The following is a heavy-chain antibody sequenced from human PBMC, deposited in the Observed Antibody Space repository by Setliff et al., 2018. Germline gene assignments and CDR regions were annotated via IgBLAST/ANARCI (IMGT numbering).Heavy chain of an antibody. D-gene: IGHD2-2*01. J-gene: IGHJ4*02. Sequence: LSCAASGFTFRNYYMHWVRQVPGKGLMWVSYIKSDGSHTAYADSVKGRFTISRDNAKNTLYLQMNSLEAEDTAVYYCARGGCSATSCLDYWGQGILVTVSS. CDR1: GFTFRNYY. V-gene: IGHV3-74*01. CDR2: IKSDGSHT. CDR3: ARGGCSATSCLDY.